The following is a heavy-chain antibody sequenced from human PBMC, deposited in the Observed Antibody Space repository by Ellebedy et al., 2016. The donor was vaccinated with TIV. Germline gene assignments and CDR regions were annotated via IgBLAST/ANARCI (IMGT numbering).Heavy chain of an antibody. CDR2: IDRSSSYI. V-gene: IGHV3-21*01. D-gene: IGHD3-22*01. CDR1: GFTFSSYS. CDR3: ARDPYYYDSSAYSGWFDP. Sequence: GESLKISCAASGFTFSSYSMNWVRQAPGKGLEWVSSIDRSSSYIYYADSVKGRFTISRDNAKTSLYLQMNSLTAEDTAVYYCARDPYYYDSSAYSGWFDPWGQGTLVTVSA. J-gene: IGHJ5*02.